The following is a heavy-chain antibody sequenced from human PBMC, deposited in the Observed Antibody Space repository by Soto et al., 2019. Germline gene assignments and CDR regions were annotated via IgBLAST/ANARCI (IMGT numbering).Heavy chain of an antibody. CDR2: IYPGDSDT. CDR3: ARTPCSSSWYYYYYGMDV. V-gene: IGHV5-51*01. Sequence: PGESLKISCKGSGYSFTSYWIGWVRQMPGKGLEWMGIIYPGDSDTRYSPSFQGQVTISADKSISTAYLQWSSLKASDTAMYYCARTPCSSSWYYYYYGMDVWGQGTTVTVS. CDR1: GYSFTSYW. J-gene: IGHJ6*02. D-gene: IGHD6-13*01.